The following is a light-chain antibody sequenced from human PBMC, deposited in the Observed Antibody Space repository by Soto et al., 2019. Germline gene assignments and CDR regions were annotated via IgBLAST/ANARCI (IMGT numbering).Light chain of an antibody. Sequence: EIVLTQSPHTLYLSPGDRVTLSCRPRQSVSSSYLAWYQQKPGQSPRLLIDNVSHRATGVPATFSGTGSETDFTLTISGLQSEGSAVYFCQQYKNWPFSFGQGTRLDIK. CDR1: QSVSSSY. V-gene: IGKV3-15*01. CDR3: QQYKNWPFS. CDR2: NVS. J-gene: IGKJ5*01.